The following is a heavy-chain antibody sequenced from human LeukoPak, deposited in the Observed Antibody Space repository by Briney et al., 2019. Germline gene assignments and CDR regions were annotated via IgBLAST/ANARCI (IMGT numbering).Heavy chain of an antibody. CDR3: ATSIVGLTYDEHFQH. CDR1: GFTFSGHN. V-gene: IGHV3-48*04. CDR2: VSISSGTI. J-gene: IGHJ1*01. D-gene: IGHD1-26*01. Sequence: GGSLRLSCAASGFTFSGHNMNWVRQAPGKGLEWISLVSISSGTIYYADSVNGRFRISRDNAKSSLDLEMNSLRAEDTAVYYCATSIVGLTYDEHFQHWGQGTLVTVSS.